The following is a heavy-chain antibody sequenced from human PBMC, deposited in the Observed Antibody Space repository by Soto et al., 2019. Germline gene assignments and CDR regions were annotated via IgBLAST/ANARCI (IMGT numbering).Heavy chain of an antibody. CDR1: GGSIGSGSYY. CDR2: INYSGST. J-gene: IGHJ4*02. V-gene: IGHV4-31*03. CDR3: ARAGYDRDGGGYYYFDY. Sequence: QVQLQESGPGLVKPSQTLSLTCTVSGGSIGSGSYYWSWIRQHPGKGLEWIGYINYSGSTFYIPSIKGRVTTSIDTSTNQFSLKLSSVTAADTAVYYCARAGYDRDGGGYYYFDYWGQGTLVTVSS. D-gene: IGHD3-22*01.